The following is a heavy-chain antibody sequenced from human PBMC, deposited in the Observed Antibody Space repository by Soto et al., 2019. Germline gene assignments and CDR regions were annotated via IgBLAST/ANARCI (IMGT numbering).Heavy chain of an antibody. CDR2: ISNRGDT. CDR3: AREPRYCRGGSCSITGDAYDI. D-gene: IGHD2-15*01. V-gene: IGHV3-66*01. J-gene: IGHJ3*02. CDR1: GFIVSDTY. Sequence: CTASGFIVSDTYVNWVRQAPGKGLEWVSVISNRGDTHYADSVRGRFSLSRDISDNTLHLQMNNLRVEDTAVYYCAREPRYCRGGSCSITGDAYDIWGQGTMVTVSS.